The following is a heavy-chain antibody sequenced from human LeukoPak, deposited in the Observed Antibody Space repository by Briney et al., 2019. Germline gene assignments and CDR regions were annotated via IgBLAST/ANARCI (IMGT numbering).Heavy chain of an antibody. Sequence: SETLSLTCTVSGGSISSSSYFWGWIRQPPGKGLEWIGNIYYSGSTYYNPSLKSRVTISVDTSKNQFSLKLSSVTAADTAVYYCAQGDYSFWGQGTLVTVSS. CDR3: AQGDYSF. D-gene: IGHD4-17*01. CDR1: GGSISSSSYF. CDR2: IYYSGST. V-gene: IGHV4-39*07. J-gene: IGHJ4*02.